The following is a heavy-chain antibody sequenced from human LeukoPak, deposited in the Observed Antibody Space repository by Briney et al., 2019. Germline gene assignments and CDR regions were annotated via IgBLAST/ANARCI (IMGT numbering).Heavy chain of an antibody. Sequence: ASVKVSFKSSGYTFTNYAISWVRQAPGQGLEWMAWITIYNGNTNYAQNLQCRVTVTTDTSTSTAYMEIGKLRAVDTAVCYCARGEGFCDYWGQGTLVTVSS. CDR3: ARGEGFCDY. CDR2: ITIYNGNT. V-gene: IGHV1-18*01. J-gene: IGHJ4*02. D-gene: IGHD1-26*01. CDR1: GYTFTNYA.